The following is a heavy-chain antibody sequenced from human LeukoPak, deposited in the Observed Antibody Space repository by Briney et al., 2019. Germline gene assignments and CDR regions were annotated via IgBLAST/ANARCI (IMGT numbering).Heavy chain of an antibody. CDR2: IIPILGIA. Sequence: ASVKVSCKASGGTFSSYTISWVRQAPGQGLERMGRIIPILGIANYAQKFQGRVTITADKSTSTAYMELSSLRSEDTAVYYCARVDFYGDYEESDYRGQGTLVTVSS. CDR1: GGTFSSYT. V-gene: IGHV1-69*02. D-gene: IGHD4-17*01. J-gene: IGHJ4*02. CDR3: ARVDFYGDYEESDY.